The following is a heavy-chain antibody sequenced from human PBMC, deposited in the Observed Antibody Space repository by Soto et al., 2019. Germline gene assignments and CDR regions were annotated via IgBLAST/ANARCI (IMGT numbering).Heavy chain of an antibody. J-gene: IGHJ4*02. V-gene: IGHV3-23*01. Sequence: EVQLLESGGGFVQPGGSLRLACVGSGFTFSNYAMSWVRRAPGKGLEWVSAFSNSGNIYYAESVKGRFTISRDNSKDTLYLQMNGLRAEDTALYHCVKETVFKGGAEHWGQGTLVTVSS. D-gene: IGHD4-4*01. CDR2: FSNSGNI. CDR1: GFTFSNYA. CDR3: VKETVFKGGAEH.